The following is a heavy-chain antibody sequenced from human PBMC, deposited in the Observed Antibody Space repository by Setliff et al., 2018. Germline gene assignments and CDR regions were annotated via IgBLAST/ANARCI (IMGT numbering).Heavy chain of an antibody. J-gene: IGHJ5*02. CDR1: GYTFTSYD. V-gene: IGHV1-8*03. CDR2: MNPNSGNT. D-gene: IGHD6-6*01. Sequence: ASVKVSCKASGYTFTSYDINWVRQATGQGLEWMGWMNPNSGNTGYAQKFQGRVTITRNTSISTAYMELSSLRSEDTAVYYCAKEGAGYSSSSDRFDPWGQGTLVTVSS. CDR3: AKEGAGYSSSSDRFDP.